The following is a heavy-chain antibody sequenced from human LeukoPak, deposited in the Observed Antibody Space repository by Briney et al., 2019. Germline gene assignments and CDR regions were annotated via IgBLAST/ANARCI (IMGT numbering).Heavy chain of an antibody. CDR2: IYHNGRN. D-gene: IGHD2-21*01. CDR3: ARDAYCGVNCYSGGFDL. J-gene: IGHJ3*01. V-gene: IGHV4-59*01. CDR1: GGSIRTNY. Sequence: SETLSLTCTVSGGSIRTNYWNWVRQSPGRGLEWIGYIYHNGRNDYNPSLKSRVTISIDTSKNQFSLKLGSVTAADAAIYYCARDAYCGVNCYSGGFDLWGQGTMVTVSS.